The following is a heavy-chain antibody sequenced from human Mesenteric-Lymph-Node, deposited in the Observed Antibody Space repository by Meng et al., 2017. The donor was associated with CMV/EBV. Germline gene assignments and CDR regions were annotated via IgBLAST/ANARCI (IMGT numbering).Heavy chain of an antibody. CDR2: IRGSDGST. J-gene: IGHJ6*02. V-gene: IGHV3-23*01. CDR3: AKDRCGSASCSLGMDV. D-gene: IGHD2-2*01. Sequence: GESLKISCAASGFTFSNAWMSWVRQAPGKGLEWVSVIRGSDGSTHYADSAKGRFTISRDNSKNTLFLQMNSLRADDTAVYYCAKDRCGSASCSLGMDVWGQGTTVTVSS. CDR1: GFTFSNAW.